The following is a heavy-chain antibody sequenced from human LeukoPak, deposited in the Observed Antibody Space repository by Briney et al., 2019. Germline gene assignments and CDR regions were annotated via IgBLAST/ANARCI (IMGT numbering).Heavy chain of an antibody. Sequence: GGSLRLSCAASGFTFSSYGMHWVRQAPGKGLEWVAVISYDGSNKYYADSVKGRFTISRDNSKNTLYLQMNSLRAEDTAVYYCAKEDRLVTNGDYFDYWGQGTLVTVSS. D-gene: IGHD2-8*01. CDR1: GFTFSSYG. CDR2: ISYDGSNK. J-gene: IGHJ4*02. V-gene: IGHV3-30*18. CDR3: AKEDRLVTNGDYFDY.